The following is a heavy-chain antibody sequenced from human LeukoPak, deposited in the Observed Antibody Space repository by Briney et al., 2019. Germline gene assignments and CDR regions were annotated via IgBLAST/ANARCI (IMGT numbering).Heavy chain of an antibody. V-gene: IGHV4-31*01. D-gene: IGHD2-2*02. Sequence: SETLSLTCTVPAGSISSGGYCWSWVRQYPRRGLESIGCIHYTGTTYYNPSLKSLVSISVVSSANYVSLRLSSVTFAFRCVNFCATLGDCTGSTCYTIDNWGQGTLVSVSS. CDR2: IHYTGTT. J-gene: IGHJ4*02. CDR3: ATLGDCTGSTCYTIDN. CDR1: AGSISSGGYC.